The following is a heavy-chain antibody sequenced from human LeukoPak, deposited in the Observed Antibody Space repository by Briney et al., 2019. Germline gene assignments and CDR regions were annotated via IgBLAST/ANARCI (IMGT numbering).Heavy chain of an antibody. CDR3: ARVCALGHHPALLRFLEWLKVGAAPDYYYYYMDV. V-gene: IGHV1-8*03. J-gene: IGHJ6*03. D-gene: IGHD3-3*01. CDR2: MNPNSGNT. CDR1: GYTFTGYY. Sequence: ASVKVSCKASGYTFTGYYMHWVRQATGQGLEWMGWMNPNSGNTGYAQKFQGRVTITRNTSISTAYMELSSLRSEDTAVYYCARVCALGHHPALLRFLEWLKVGAAPDYYYYYMDVWGKGTTVTVSS.